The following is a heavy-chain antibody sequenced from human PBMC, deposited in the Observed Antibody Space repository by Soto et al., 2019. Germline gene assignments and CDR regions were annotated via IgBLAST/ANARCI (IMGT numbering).Heavy chain of an antibody. CDR1: GYTFSSYG. CDR3: ATHGAYDSSGYYYIFDY. CDR2: ISAYNGNT. J-gene: IGHJ4*02. V-gene: IGHV1-18*01. D-gene: IGHD3-22*01. Sequence: ASVKVSCKASGYTFSSYGISWVRQAPGQGLEWMGWISAYNGNTKNAQNLQGRVTLTTDTSTSTAYMELRSLRSEDTAVYYCATHGAYDSSGYYYIFDYWGQGTLVTVSS.